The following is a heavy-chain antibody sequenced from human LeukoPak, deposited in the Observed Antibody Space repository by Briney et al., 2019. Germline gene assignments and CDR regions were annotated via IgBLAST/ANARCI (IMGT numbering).Heavy chain of an antibody. J-gene: IGHJ3*02. D-gene: IGHD3-16*01. CDR3: ASIPPRFGPYDAFDI. CDR2: IYYSGST. CDR1: GGSVSSADYY. V-gene: IGHV4-61*08. Sequence: SETLSLTCTVSGGSVSSADYYWSWIRQPPGKGLEWIGYIYYSGSTNYNPSLKSRVTISVDTSKNQFSLKLSSVTAADTAVYYCASIPPRFGPYDAFDIWGQGTMVTVSS.